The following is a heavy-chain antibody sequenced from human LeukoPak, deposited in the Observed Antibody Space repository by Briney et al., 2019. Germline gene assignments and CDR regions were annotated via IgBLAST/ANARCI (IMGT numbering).Heavy chain of an antibody. Sequence: SVKVSCKAYGGTFSSYAISWVRQAPGQGLEWMGGIIPIFGTANYAQKFQGRVTITADKSTSTAYMELSSLRSEDTAVYYCARWGLLGYCSSTSCYAVDNWFDPWGQGTLVTVSS. CDR2: IIPIFGTA. D-gene: IGHD2-2*01. CDR1: GGTFSSYA. V-gene: IGHV1-69*06. CDR3: ARWGLLGYCSSTSCYAVDNWFDP. J-gene: IGHJ5*02.